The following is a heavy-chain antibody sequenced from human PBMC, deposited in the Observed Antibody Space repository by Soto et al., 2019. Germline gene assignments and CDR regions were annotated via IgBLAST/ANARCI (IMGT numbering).Heavy chain of an antibody. CDR2: IIPISETT. CDR3: ARSQGSSTSLEIYYYYYYGMDV. D-gene: IGHD2-2*01. V-gene: IGHV1-69*01. CDR1: GGTFSSYA. Sequence: VQLVQSGAEVKKPGSSVKVSCKASGGTFSSYAISWVRQAPGQGREWMGGIIPISETTNYAQKFQGRVTITADESKSTAYMELSSLRSEDTAVYYCARSQGSSTSLEIYYYYYYGMDVWGQCTTVTVSS. J-gene: IGHJ6*02.